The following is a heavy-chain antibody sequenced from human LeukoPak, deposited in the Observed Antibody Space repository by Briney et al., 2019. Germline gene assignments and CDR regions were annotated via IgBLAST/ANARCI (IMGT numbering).Heavy chain of an antibody. D-gene: IGHD4-23*01. V-gene: IGHV4-4*07. J-gene: IGHJ4*02. CDR2: IYSSGST. CDR3: ARGGKATVVTM. CDR1: GGSINSKY. Sequence: KTSETLSLTCTVSGGSINSKYWSWIRQPAGKGLEWIGRIYSSGSTNYNPSLKSRVSMSVDTSKNQFSLKLTSVTAADTAVYYCARGGKATVVTMWGQGILVTVSS.